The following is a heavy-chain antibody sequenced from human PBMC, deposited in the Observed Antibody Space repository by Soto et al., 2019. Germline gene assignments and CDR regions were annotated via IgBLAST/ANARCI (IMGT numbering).Heavy chain of an antibody. V-gene: IGHV1-69*13. CDR3: ARAKYGGNSTLEGRVVVGAPTVIDVPNPLQALP. J-gene: IGHJ5*02. CDR2: IIPIFGTA. Sequence: SVKVSCKASGGTFSSYAISWVRQAPGQGLEWMGGIIPIFGTANYAQKFQGRVTITADESTSTAYMELSSLRSEDTAVYYCARAKYGGNSTLEGRVVVGAPTVIDVPNPLQALPWG. D-gene: IGHD2-2*01. CDR1: GGTFSSYA.